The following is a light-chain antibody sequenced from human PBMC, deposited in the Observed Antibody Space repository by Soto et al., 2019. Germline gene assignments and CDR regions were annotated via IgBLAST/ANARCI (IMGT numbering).Light chain of an antibody. J-gene: IGKJ4*01. Sequence: DIQMTQSPSTLSASVGDRVTSTCRASQSISSWLAWYQQKPGKAPKLLIYKASSLEGGVPSRFSGSGSGTQFTLTISSLQPDDFATYYCQHYNSYPLTFGGGTTVDIK. V-gene: IGKV1-5*03. CDR2: KAS. CDR3: QHYNSYPLT. CDR1: QSISSW.